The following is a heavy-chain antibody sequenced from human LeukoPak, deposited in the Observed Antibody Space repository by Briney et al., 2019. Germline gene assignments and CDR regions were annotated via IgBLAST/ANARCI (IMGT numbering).Heavy chain of an antibody. CDR3: ARGEYSSSSDYYYGMDV. CDR1: GFTVSSNY. J-gene: IGHJ6*02. CDR2: ISYDGSNK. D-gene: IGHD6-6*01. Sequence: GGSLRLSCAASGFTVSSNYMNWVRQAPGKGLEWVAVISYDGSNKYYADSVKGRFTISRDNSKNTLYLQMNSLRAEDTAVYYCARGEYSSSSDYYYGMDVWGQGTTVTVSS. V-gene: IGHV3-30-3*01.